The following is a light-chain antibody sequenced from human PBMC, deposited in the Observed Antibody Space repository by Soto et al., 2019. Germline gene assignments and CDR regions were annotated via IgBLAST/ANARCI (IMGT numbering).Light chain of an antibody. Sequence: QSALTQPASVSGSPGQSITISCTGTSSDVGNYNLVSWYQQHPGKAPKLMIYDVSNRPSGVSISFSGSKSDNTASLTISVLQAEEEADYYCCSYSSSSTRVFGVGTKLTVL. V-gene: IGLV2-14*02. J-gene: IGLJ2*01. CDR1: SSDVGNYNL. CDR2: DVS. CDR3: CSYSSSSTRV.